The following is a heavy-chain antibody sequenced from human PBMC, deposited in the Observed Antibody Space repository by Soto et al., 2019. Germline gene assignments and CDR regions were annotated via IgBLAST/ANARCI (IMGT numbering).Heavy chain of an antibody. Sequence: QLHLQESGPGLVKPSEPLSLTCSVSGYSVSSSDYYWAWIRQPPGKGLEWIGSMFYSGRTYYNPSLKSRVTLSVDTSKNQFSVRLNSVTAADTAVYYCAPLSVSLSGPYGIHVCGQGTTVTVSS. CDR2: MFYSGRT. D-gene: IGHD2-15*01. J-gene: IGHJ6*02. CDR1: GYSVSSSDYY. V-gene: IGHV4-39*01. CDR3: APLSVSLSGPYGIHV.